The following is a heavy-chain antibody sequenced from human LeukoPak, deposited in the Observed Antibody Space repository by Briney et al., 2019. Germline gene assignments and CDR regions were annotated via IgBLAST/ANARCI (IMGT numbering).Heavy chain of an antibody. CDR3: SPRLSVVVPGTQYGMDV. CDR1: GFTFSSFW. V-gene: IGHV3-74*01. CDR2: INSDGRST. Sequence: GGSLRLSCGASGFTFSSFWMHWVRQAPGKGLVWVSRINSDGRSTSYADSVKGRFTISRDNAKNMLYLQMNSLRAEDTAVYYCSPRLSVVVPGTQYGMDVWGQGTTVTVSS. D-gene: IGHD2-2*01. J-gene: IGHJ6*02.